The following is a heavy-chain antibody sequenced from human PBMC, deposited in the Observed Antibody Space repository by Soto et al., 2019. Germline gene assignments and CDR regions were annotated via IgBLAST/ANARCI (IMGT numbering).Heavy chain of an antibody. D-gene: IGHD6-13*01. J-gene: IGHJ6*02. CDR3: AKVGQQLAYYYYGMDV. V-gene: IGHV3-30*18. Sequence: GGSLRLSCAASGFTFSSYGMHWVRQAPGKGLEWVAVISYDGSNKYYADSVKGRFTISRDNFKNTLYLQMNSLRAEDTAVYYCAKVGQQLAYYYYGMDVWGQGTTVTVSS. CDR2: ISYDGSNK. CDR1: GFTFSSYG.